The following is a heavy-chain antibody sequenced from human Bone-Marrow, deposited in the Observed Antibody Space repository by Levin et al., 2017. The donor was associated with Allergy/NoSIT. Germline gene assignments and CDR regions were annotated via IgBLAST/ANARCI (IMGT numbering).Heavy chain of an antibody. CDR3: ATVVPTATRHWFDP. D-gene: IGHD2-15*01. V-gene: IGHV4-30-4*01. CDR2: IFDGGIA. J-gene: IGHJ5*02. Sequence: SQTLSLTCSVSGGSIRNGYHYWTWIRQPPGKGLEWIDYIFDGGIANYNPSFGSRVSISVDTSKNQFSLHLSSVTAADTAVYFCATVVPTATRHWFDPWGQGIRVTVSS. CDR1: GGSIRNGYHY.